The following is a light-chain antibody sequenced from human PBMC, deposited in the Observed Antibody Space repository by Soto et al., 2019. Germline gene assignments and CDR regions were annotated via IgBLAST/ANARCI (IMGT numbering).Light chain of an antibody. CDR1: QSVRSD. CDR2: GAS. Sequence: EIVMTQSPATLSVSPGERATLSCRASQSVRSDLAWYQHKPGQAPRLLIYGASTRATGIPVRFSGSGSGTDFTLTISRLAPEDFALYYCQNYARSPWTFGQGTRVDIK. V-gene: IGKV3-15*01. J-gene: IGKJ1*01. CDR3: QNYARSPWT.